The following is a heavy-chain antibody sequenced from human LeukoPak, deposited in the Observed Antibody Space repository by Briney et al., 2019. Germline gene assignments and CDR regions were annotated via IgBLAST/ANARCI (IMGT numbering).Heavy chain of an antibody. V-gene: IGHV3-30*18. J-gene: IGHJ2*01. CDR3: AKAATVTSLDWYFDL. CDR2: ISYDGINK. Sequence: PGRSLRLSCAASGFIFGTYGTHWVRQAPGKGLEWVAVISYDGINKYYADSVKGRFTISSDNSKNTLYLQMNSLRAEDTAVYYCAKAATVTSLDWYFDLWGRGTLVTVSS. CDR1: GFIFGTYG. D-gene: IGHD4-17*01.